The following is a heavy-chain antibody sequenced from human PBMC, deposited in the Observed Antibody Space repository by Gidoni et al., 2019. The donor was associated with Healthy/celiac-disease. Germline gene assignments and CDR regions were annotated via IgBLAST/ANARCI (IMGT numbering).Heavy chain of an antibody. Sequence: EVQLVESGGGLVKPGRSLRLSCTASGFTFGDYAMSWFRQAPGKGLEWVGFIRSKAYGGTTEYAASVKGRFTISRDDSKSIAYLQMNSLKTEDTAVYYCTRDHWYCSSTSCQTDDYGDYALDYWGQGTLVTVSS. CDR2: IRSKAYGGTT. CDR1: GFTFGDYA. J-gene: IGHJ4*02. D-gene: IGHD2-2*01. CDR3: TRDHWYCSSTSCQTDDYGDYALDY. V-gene: IGHV3-49*05.